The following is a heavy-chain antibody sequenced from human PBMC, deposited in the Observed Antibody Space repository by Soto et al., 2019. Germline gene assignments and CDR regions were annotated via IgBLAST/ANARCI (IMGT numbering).Heavy chain of an antibody. CDR3: ARDYYGSGFDP. Sequence: GTSVKVSCKDSGGTLSSYTISWVRQAPGQGLEWMGRIIPILGIANYAQKFQGRVTITADKSTSTAYMELSSLRSEDTAVYYCARDYYGSGFDPWGQGTLVTVSS. J-gene: IGHJ5*02. CDR1: GGTLSSYT. D-gene: IGHD3-10*01. CDR2: IIPILGIA. V-gene: IGHV1-69*04.